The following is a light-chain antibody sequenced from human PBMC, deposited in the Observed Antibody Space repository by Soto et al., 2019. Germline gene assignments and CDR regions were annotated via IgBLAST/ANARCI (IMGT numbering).Light chain of an antibody. CDR3: SSYTSSSTLV. CDR1: SSDVGAYDY. J-gene: IGLJ3*02. V-gene: IGLV2-14*01. Sequence: QSALTQPASVSGSPGQSITISCTGSSSDVGAYDYVSWYQQHPGKAPKLMIYDVSTRPSGVSSRFSGSKSGNTASLTISGLQPEDEADYYCSSYTSSSTLVFGGGTKLTVL. CDR2: DVS.